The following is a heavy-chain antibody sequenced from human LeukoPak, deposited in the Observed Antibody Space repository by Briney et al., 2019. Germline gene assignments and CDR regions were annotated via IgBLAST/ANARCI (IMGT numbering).Heavy chain of an antibody. V-gene: IGHV3-23*01. J-gene: IGHJ4*02. CDR3: AKDDDIEQLVGYFDY. D-gene: IGHD6-6*01. CDR2: ISGSGGST. CDR1: GFTFSSDA. Sequence: GESLRLSCAASGFTFSSDAMNWIRQAPAKGLELDSAISGSGGSTYYADSVKGRFTISRDNSKNTLYLQMNSLIAEDTAVYYCAKDDDIEQLVGYFDYWGQGTLVTVSS.